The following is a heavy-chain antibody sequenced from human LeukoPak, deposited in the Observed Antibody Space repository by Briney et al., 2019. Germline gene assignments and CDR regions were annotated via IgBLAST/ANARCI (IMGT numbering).Heavy chain of an antibody. J-gene: IGHJ4*01. V-gene: IGHV4-39*07. D-gene: IGHD3-16*01. CDR2: VYYGGST. Sequence: SETLSLTCTVSGDSISSSTNYWGWIRQPPGKGLEWIGSVYYGGSTYYNPSLKSRVTISVDTSKNQFSLRLSSVTAADTAVFYCARGGSLGDFTYWGPGTLVTVSS. CDR1: GDSISSSTNY. CDR3: ARGGSLGDFTY.